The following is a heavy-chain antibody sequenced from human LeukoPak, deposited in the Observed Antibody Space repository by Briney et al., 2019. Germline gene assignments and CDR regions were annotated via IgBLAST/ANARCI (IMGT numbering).Heavy chain of an antibody. D-gene: IGHD4-11*01. CDR1: GFIFRNFG. CDR2: ISDVVAHT. V-gene: IGHV3-23*01. CDR3: AKDNYGGVYAS. J-gene: IGHJ5*02. Sequence: GESLRLSCAASGFIFRNFGMSWLRQAPRKGLEWVSHISDVVAHTWYADSVKGRFIISRDNSNNRVFLQMNSLRPEDTALYYCAKDNYGGVYASWGQVTLVTVSS.